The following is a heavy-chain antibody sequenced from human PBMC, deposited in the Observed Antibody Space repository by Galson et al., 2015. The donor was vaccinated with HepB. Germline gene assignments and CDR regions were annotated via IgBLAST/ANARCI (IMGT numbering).Heavy chain of an antibody. J-gene: IGHJ4*02. CDR1: GFSVYSNY. CDR3: AQLGTGY. D-gene: IGHD7-27*01. CDR2: IYSSSSST. Sequence: SLRLSCAASGFSVYSNYMNWVRQAPGKGLEWVSLIYSSSSSTNYADSVRGRFTISRDTSKNTVYLQMSRLRADDTAMYYCAQLGTGYWGRGTLVTVSS. V-gene: IGHV3-53*01.